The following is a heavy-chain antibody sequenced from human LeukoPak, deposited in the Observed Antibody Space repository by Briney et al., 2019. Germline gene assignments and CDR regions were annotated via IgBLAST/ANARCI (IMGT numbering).Heavy chain of an antibody. J-gene: IGHJ4*02. CDR3: ARDLDIVVVPAAFDY. D-gene: IGHD2-2*01. Sequence: PGGSLRLSCAASGFTFSSYAMHWVRQAPGKGLEWVAVISYDGSNKYYADSVKGRFTISRDNSKNTLYLQMNSLRAEDTAVYYCARDLDIVVVPAAFDYWGQETLVTVSS. CDR2: ISYDGSNK. V-gene: IGHV3-30*04. CDR1: GFTFSSYA.